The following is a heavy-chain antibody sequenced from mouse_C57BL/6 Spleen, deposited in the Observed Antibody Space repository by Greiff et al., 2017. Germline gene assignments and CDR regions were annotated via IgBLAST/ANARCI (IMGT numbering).Heavy chain of an antibody. CDR3: TPYDYLLSWFAY. Sequence: DVQLQESGAELVRPGASVKLSCTASGFNIKDYYMHWVKQRPEQGLEWIGRIDPEDGDTEYAPKFQGKATMTADTSSNTAYLQLSSLTSEDTAVYYCTPYDYLLSWFAYWGQGTLVTVSA. CDR1: GFNIKDYY. V-gene: IGHV14-1*01. D-gene: IGHD2-4*01. CDR2: IDPEDGDT. J-gene: IGHJ3*01.